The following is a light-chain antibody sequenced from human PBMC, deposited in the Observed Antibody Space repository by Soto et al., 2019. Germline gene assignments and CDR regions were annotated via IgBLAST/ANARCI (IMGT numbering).Light chain of an antibody. V-gene: IGLV1-40*01. J-gene: IGLJ1*01. CDR2: GNS. CDR3: QFYASSQKV. CDR1: SSNIGAGYD. Sequence: QSVLTQPPSVSGAPGQRVTISCTGSSSNIGAGYDVHWYQQLPGTAPKLLIYGNSNRPSGVPDRFSGSKSGTSASLAITGLQAEDEADYYCQFYASSQKVFGTGTKVTVL.